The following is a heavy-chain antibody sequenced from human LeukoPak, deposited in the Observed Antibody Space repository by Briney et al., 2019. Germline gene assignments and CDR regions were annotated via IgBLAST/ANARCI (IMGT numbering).Heavy chain of an antibody. CDR2: IRLDGSEK. CDR1: GFTFSDYW. Sequence: PGGSLRLSCAASGFTFSDYWMRWVRQAPGKGLEWVANIRLDGSEKYYVDSVKGRFTISRDNTKNSLYLQMNSLRAEDTAVYYCARGGFEGYSYGLGYYFDYWGQGTLVTVSS. V-gene: IGHV3-7*01. CDR3: ARGGFEGYSYGLGYYFDY. J-gene: IGHJ4*02. D-gene: IGHD5-18*01.